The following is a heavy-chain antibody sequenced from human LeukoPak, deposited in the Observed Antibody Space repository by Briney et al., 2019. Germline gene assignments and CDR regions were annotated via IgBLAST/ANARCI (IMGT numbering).Heavy chain of an antibody. CDR3: ATGGPGFLEWLPLDN. Sequence: GGSLRLSCAASGFTLSSYPVTWVRQAPGKGLQWVSAISNGGGSTNYADSVKGRFTISRDNPMNTVFLQMNSLRAEDTAVYYCATGGPGFLEWLPLDNWGQGTLATVSS. V-gene: IGHV3-23*01. CDR2: ISNGGGST. CDR1: GFTLSSYP. J-gene: IGHJ4*02. D-gene: IGHD3-3*01.